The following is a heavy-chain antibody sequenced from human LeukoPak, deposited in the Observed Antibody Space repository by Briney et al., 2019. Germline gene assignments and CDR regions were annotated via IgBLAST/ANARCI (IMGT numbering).Heavy chain of an antibody. V-gene: IGHV3-66*01. J-gene: IGHJ4*02. CDR3: ARKTDHPTGGDY. D-gene: IGHD1-1*01. CDR2: IYSGGST. Sequence: GGSLRLSCAASGFSVSRNYKTWVRQAPGEGLEWVSLIYSGGSTSYADSVKGRFTISRDNSKNTLYLQMNSLRAEDTAVYYCARKTDHPTGGDYWGQGTLVTVSS. CDR1: GFSVSRNY.